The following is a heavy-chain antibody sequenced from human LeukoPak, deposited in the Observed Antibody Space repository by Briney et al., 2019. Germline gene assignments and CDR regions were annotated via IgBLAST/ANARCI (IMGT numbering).Heavy chain of an antibody. Sequence: PGGSLRLSCAASGFTFSGNWMHWVRQAPGKGLEWVGRFKSRTDGGTTDYAAPVKGRFTISRDDSKNTLYLQMNSLKTEDTAVYYCTTGASGSYYVFEFWGQGTLVTVSS. J-gene: IGHJ4*02. CDR2: FKSRTDGGTT. CDR3: TTGASGSYYVFEF. CDR1: GFTFSGNW. V-gene: IGHV3-15*01. D-gene: IGHD1-26*01.